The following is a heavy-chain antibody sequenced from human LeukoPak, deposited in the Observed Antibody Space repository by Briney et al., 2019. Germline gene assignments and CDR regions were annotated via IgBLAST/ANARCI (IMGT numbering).Heavy chain of an antibody. J-gene: IGHJ4*02. Sequence: LSLTCAVYGGSFSDYYMSWIRQAPGKGLEWVSYISSSGSTIYYADSVKGRFTISRDNAKNSLYLQMNSLRAEDTAVYYCASSQQLVDYWGQGTLVTVSS. CDR2: ISSSGSTI. D-gene: IGHD6-13*01. V-gene: IGHV3-11*01. CDR1: GGSFSDYY. CDR3: ASSQQLVDY.